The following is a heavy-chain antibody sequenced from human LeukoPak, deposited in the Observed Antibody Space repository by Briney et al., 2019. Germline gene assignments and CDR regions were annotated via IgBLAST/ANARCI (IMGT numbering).Heavy chain of an antibody. Sequence: GGSLRLSCAASGFTFSSYWMSWVRQAPGKGLEWVANIKQGGSEKYYVDSVKGRFTISRDNAKNSLYLQMNSLRAEDTAVYYCARDLLFGELRFGLRGGQKTLDTVSS. J-gene: IGHJ4*02. V-gene: IGHV3-7*01. CDR2: IKQGGSEK. D-gene: IGHD3-10*02. CDR3: ARDLLFGELRFGLR. CDR1: GFTFSSYW.